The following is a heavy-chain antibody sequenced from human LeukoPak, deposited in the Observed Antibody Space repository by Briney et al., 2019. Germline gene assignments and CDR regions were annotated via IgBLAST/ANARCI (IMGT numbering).Heavy chain of an antibody. V-gene: IGHV1-2*02. J-gene: IGHJ4*02. CDR2: INPNSGGT. CDR3: ARHTLADDY. Sequence: GASVKVSCKASGYTFTDYYIHWVRQAPGHGLEWMGWINPNSGGTNYAQKFQGRVTMTRDTSISTAYMELSRLRSDDTAVYYCARHTLADDYWGQGPWSPSPQ. CDR1: GYTFTDYY. D-gene: IGHD6-19*01.